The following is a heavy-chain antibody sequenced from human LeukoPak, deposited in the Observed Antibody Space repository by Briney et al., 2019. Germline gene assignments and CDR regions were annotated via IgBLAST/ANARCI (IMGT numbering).Heavy chain of an antibody. CDR2: IIPIFGTA. D-gene: IGHD1-1*01. V-gene: IGHV1-69*05. CDR3: AREGNWNDVHFDY. CDR1: GGTFSSYA. J-gene: IGHJ4*02. Sequence: SVKVSCKASGGTFSSYAISWVRQAPGQGLEWMGRIIPIFGTANYAQKFQGRVTITTDESPSTAYMELSSLRSEDTAVYYCAREGNWNDVHFDYWGQGTLVTVSS.